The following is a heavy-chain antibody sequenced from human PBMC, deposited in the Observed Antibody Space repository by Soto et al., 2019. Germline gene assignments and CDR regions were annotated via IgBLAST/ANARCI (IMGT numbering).Heavy chain of an antibody. V-gene: IGHV4-30-2*01. D-gene: IGHD2-15*01. CDR1: GGSISSGGYS. CDR3: ARFQSGGSCYGCRWFDP. CDR2: IYHSGST. J-gene: IGHJ5*02. Sequence: QLQLQESGSGLVKPSQTLSLTCAVSGGSISSGGYSWSWIRQPPGKGLEWIGYIYHSGSTYYNPSLKSRVTISVDRSKNQFSLKLSSVTAADTAVYYCARFQSGGSCYGCRWFDPWGQGTLVTVSS.